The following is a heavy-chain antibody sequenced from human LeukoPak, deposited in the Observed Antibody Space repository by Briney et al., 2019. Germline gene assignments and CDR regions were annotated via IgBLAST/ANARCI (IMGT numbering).Heavy chain of an antibody. J-gene: IGHJ6*02. V-gene: IGHV3-23*01. Sequence: PGACLRLSCAASGFTFSTYAMSWVRQAPGMGLEWVSAIGGSGRSSYYADSVKGRFTISRDNSKNTLYLQMNSLRAEDTAVYYCAKTLSLDVWGQGTTVTVSS. CDR3: AKTLSLDV. CDR2: IGGSGRSS. CDR1: GFTFSTYA.